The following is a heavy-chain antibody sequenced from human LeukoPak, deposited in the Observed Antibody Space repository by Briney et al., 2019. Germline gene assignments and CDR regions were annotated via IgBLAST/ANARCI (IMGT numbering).Heavy chain of an antibody. CDR1: GGSISNYY. J-gene: IGHJ4*02. V-gene: IGHV4-4*07. D-gene: IGHD2-2*01. Sequence: PSETLSLTCTVSGGSISNYYWSWIRQPAGKGLEWIGRLYTGRSTDYNPSLKSRVTMSVDTSNNQFSLRLTSLTAADTAVYYCARDGTSGDYWGQGTLVTVSS. CDR2: LYTGRST. CDR3: ARDGTSGDY.